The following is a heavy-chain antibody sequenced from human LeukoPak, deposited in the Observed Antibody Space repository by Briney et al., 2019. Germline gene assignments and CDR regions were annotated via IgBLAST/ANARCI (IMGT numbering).Heavy chain of an antibody. CDR2: IKEDGTEK. D-gene: IGHD3-3*01. V-gene: IGHV3-7*03. CDR3: ARPHNNWRWYFDL. Sequence: GGSLRLSCAASGFTFSSSWMNWVRQSPGKGLEWVANIKEDGTEKYYVDSVKGRFTIFRDNAKNSLYLQMNSQRAEDTAVYYCARPHNNWRWYFDLWGRGTLVTVSS. CDR1: GFTFSSSW. J-gene: IGHJ2*01.